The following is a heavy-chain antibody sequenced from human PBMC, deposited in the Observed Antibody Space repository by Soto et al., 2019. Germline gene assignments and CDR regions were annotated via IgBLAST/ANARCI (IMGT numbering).Heavy chain of an antibody. CDR3: AKDRRAGGNYGFYSDF. V-gene: IGHV3-23*01. CDR1: GFTFSSYG. J-gene: IGHJ4*02. Sequence: EMQLLESGGGLVQPGGYLRLSCAVSGFTFSSYGMTWVRQAPGKGLEWISFSSATGSGTYYADSVKGRFTISRANSKNTLYLQMTSLRADDTAVYYCAKDRRAGGNYGFYSDFWGQGALVIVSS. D-gene: IGHD3-10*01. CDR2: SSATGSGT.